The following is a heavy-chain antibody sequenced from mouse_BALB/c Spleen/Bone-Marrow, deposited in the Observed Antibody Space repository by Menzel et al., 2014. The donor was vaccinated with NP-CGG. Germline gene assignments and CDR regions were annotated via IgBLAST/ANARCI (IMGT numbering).Heavy chain of an antibody. CDR3: AREGYYGIDY. Sequence: VNLVESGAKLVRPGTSVKVSCKASGYAFTNYLIEWFKQRPGQGLEWIGVINPGSGGTNFNEKFRGKATLTADKSSSTAYMQFNSLTSDDSAVYFCAREGYYGIDYWGQGTTLTVSS. D-gene: IGHD2-1*01. CDR1: GYAFTNYL. J-gene: IGHJ2*01. CDR2: INPGSGGT. V-gene: IGHV1-54*03.